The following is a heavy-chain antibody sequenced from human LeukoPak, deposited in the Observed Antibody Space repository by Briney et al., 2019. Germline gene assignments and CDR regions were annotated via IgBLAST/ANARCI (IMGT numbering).Heavy chain of an antibody. Sequence: SVKVSCKASGGTFSSYAISWVRQAPGQGLEWMEGIIPIFGTANYAQKFQGRVTITADESTSTAYMELSSLRSEDTAVYYCARTLTYGEYYYYYMDVWGKGTTVTVSS. D-gene: IGHD3-9*01. J-gene: IGHJ6*03. CDR1: GGTFSSYA. CDR2: IIPIFGTA. V-gene: IGHV1-69*13. CDR3: ARTLTYGEYYYYYMDV.